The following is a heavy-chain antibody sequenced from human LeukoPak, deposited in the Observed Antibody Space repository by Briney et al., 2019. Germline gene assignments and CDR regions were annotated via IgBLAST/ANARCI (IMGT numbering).Heavy chain of an antibody. CDR1: GGTFSSYA. V-gene: IGHV1-69*05. CDR2: IIPIFGTA. CDR3: ARDSGYYDFWSGYYTGRAFDY. D-gene: IGHD3-3*01. Sequence: ASVKVSCKASGGTFSSYAISWVRRAPGQGLEWMGGIIPIFGTANYAQKFQGRVTITTDESTSTAYMELSSLRSEDTAVYYCARDSGYYDFWSGYYTGRAFDYWGQGTLVTVSS. J-gene: IGHJ4*02.